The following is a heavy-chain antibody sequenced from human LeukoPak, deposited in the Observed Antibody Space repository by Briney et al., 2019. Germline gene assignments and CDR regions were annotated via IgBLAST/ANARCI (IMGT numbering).Heavy chain of an antibody. CDR3: ARGSQEDIVVVVAATPVVFFDY. Sequence: PSETLSLTCTVSGVSISTYYWTWIRQPPGKGLEWIGNIDYSGNTKYNPSLNSRVTISVDTSKNHFSLKLSSVTAADTAMYYCARGSQEDIVVVVAATPVVFFDYWGQGTLVTVSS. V-gene: IGHV4-59*12. CDR2: IDYSGNT. J-gene: IGHJ4*02. D-gene: IGHD2-15*01. CDR1: GVSISTYY.